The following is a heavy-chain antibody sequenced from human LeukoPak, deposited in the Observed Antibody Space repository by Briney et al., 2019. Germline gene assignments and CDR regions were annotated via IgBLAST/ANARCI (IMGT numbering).Heavy chain of an antibody. Sequence: PGGSLRLSCAASGFTFSSYSMNWVRQAPGKGLEWVSAISGSGGSTYYADSVKGRFTISRDNSRNTLYLQMNSLRAEDMAVYYCAKGTGQLVYYYMDVWGKGTTVTISS. D-gene: IGHD6-13*01. CDR2: ISGSGGST. V-gene: IGHV3-23*01. J-gene: IGHJ6*03. CDR1: GFTFSSYS. CDR3: AKGTGQLVYYYMDV.